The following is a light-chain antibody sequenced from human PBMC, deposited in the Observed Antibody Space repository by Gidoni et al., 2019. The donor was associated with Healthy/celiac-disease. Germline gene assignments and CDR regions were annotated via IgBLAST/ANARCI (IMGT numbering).Light chain of an antibody. CDR2: GAS. CDR3: QQYGSSPLT. Sequence: ETVLSPSPGTLSVSPGERATLSCRASQSVSSGYLSWYQQKPGQAPRLLNYGASSRATGIPDRFSGSGSGTDFTLTISRLEAEDFAVYYCQQYGSSPLTFGGGTKVEIK. V-gene: IGKV3-20*01. J-gene: IGKJ4*01. CDR1: QSVSSGY.